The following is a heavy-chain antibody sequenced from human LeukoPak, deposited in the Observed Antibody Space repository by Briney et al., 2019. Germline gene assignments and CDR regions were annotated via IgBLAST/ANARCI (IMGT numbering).Heavy chain of an antibody. D-gene: IGHD3-9*01. CDR1: GGTFNSYA. CDR3: ARGGLRYFDYENAFDI. V-gene: IGHV1-69*13. Sequence: SVKVSCKASGGTFNSYAISWVRQAPGQGLEWMGEIIPIFGTANYAQKFRGRVTITADESTSTAYMELRSLRSDDTAVYYCARGGLRYFDYENAFDIWGQGTMVTVSS. CDR2: IIPIFGTA. J-gene: IGHJ3*02.